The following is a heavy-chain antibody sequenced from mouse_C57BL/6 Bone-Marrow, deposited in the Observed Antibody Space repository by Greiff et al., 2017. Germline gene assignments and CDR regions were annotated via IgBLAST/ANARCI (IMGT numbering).Heavy chain of an antibody. Sequence: QVQLQQSGPELVKPGASVKISCKASGYAFSSSWMNWVKQRPGKGLEWIGRIYPGDGDTNYNGKFKGKATLTADKSTSSAYMQLSVLTSEDSAVYFCATDSSGYGAYWGQGTLVTVSA. D-gene: IGHD3-2*02. CDR3: ATDSSGYGAY. CDR2: IYPGDGDT. CDR1: GYAFSSSW. J-gene: IGHJ3*01. V-gene: IGHV1-82*01.